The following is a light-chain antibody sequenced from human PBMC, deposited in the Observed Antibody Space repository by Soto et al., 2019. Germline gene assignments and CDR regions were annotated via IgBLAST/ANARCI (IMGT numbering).Light chain of an antibody. J-gene: IGLJ1*01. Sequence: ALTQPPSASGSPGQSVAISCTGTSSDVGGYNYVSWYQQHPGKAPKLMIYEVNKRPSGVPDRFSGSKSGNTASLTVSCLQAEDEADYYCSSYAGSSNVFGTGTKVTVL. V-gene: IGLV2-8*01. CDR2: EVN. CDR1: SSDVGGYNY. CDR3: SSYAGSSNV.